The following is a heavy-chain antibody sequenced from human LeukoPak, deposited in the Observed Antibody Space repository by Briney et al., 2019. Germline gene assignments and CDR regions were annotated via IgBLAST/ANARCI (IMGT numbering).Heavy chain of an antibody. Sequence: ASVKVSCKTSGYTFTDFSIHWVRQAPGQGLEWMGIINPTGGSAGFAQKFQGRVTMTRDMSTSTVYMELSSLRSEDTAVYYCARRDDSLDYWGQGTLVTVSS. CDR1: GYTFTDFS. CDR3: ARRDDSLDY. J-gene: IGHJ4*02. CDR2: INPTGGSA. D-gene: IGHD3-22*01. V-gene: IGHV1-46*01.